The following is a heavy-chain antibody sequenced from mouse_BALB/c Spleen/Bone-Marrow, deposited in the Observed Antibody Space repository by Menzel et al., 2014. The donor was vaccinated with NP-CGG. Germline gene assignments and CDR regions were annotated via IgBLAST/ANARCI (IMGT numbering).Heavy chain of an antibody. CDR3: AREGSTMITTHFAY. D-gene: IGHD2-4*01. CDR2: IWAGGST. V-gene: IGHV2-9*02. J-gene: IGHJ3*01. Sequence: VQLQQSGPGLVAPSQGLSITCTVSGFSLTSYGVHWVRQPPGKGLEWLGVIWAGGSTNYNSALMSRLSISKDNSKSQVFLKMNSLQTDDTAMYYCAREGSTMITTHFAYWGQGTLVTVSA. CDR1: GFSLTSYG.